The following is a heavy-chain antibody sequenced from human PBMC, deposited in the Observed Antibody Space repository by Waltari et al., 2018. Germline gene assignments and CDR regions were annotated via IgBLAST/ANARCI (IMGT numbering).Heavy chain of an antibody. V-gene: IGHV2-5*01. D-gene: IGHD2-2*01. CDR1: GFSLSTSGVG. CDR2: IYWNDDK. CDR3: AHSGIVVVPAAIAAKGWFDP. J-gene: IGHJ5*02. Sequence: QITLKESGPTLVKPTQTLTLTCTFSGFSLSTSGVGVGWIRQPPGKALEWLALIYWNDDKRYSPSLKSRLTITKDTSKNQVVLTMTNMDPVDTATYYCAHSGIVVVPAAIAAKGWFDPWGQGTLVTVSS.